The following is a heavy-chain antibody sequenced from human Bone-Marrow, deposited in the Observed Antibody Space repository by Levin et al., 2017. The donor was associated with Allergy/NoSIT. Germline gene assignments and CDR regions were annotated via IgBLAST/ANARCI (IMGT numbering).Heavy chain of an antibody. V-gene: IGHV1-3*01. CDR2: INPVNGNT. D-gene: IGHD5-12*01. Sequence: GESLKISCKASGYSFTHYAIHWVRQAPGQRLEWMGWINPVNGNTNYSQTFQGRVTITKDTSASTVYVELSSLRSEDTAVYYCAREVIPRGSSRQWLPLDWFDPWGQGTLVTVSS. CDR1: GYSFTHYA. CDR3: AREVIPRGSSRQWLPLDWFDP. J-gene: IGHJ5*02.